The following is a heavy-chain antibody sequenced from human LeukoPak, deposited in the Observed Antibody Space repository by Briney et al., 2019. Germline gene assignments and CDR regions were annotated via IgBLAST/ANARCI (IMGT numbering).Heavy chain of an antibody. J-gene: IGHJ5*02. CDR3: ARQAGNWVVPYNWFDP. CDR1: GYSFTSYW. Sequence: GESLKISCKGSGYSFTSYWIGCVRQMPGKGLEWMGIIYPGDSDTRYSPSFQGQVTISADKYNSTAYLQWSSLKASDTAMYYCARQAGNWVVPYNWFDPWGQGTLVTVSS. CDR2: IYPGDSDT. D-gene: IGHD4-23*01. V-gene: IGHV5-51*01.